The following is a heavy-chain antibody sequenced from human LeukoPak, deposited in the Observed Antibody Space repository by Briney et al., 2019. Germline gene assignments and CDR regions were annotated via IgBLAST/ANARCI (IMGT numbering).Heavy chain of an antibody. CDR3: ATLHRGAMNY. J-gene: IGHJ4*02. D-gene: IGHD3-10*01. CDR1: GFTFSSYA. CDR2: ISGSGGST. V-gene: IGHV3-23*01. Sequence: PGGSLRLSCAASGFTFSSYAMSWVRPAPGKGLEWVSAISGSGGSTYYAVYVKGRFTISRDNSKNTLYLQMNSPRAEDTAVYSCATLHRGAMNYWGQGTLVTVSS.